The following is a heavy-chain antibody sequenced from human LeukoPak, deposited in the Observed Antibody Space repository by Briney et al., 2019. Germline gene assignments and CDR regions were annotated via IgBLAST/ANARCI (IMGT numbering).Heavy chain of an antibody. Sequence: PSETLSLTCAVYGGSFSGYYWSWIRQPPGKGLEWIGSIYYSGGTYYNPSLKSRVTISVDTSKNQFSLKLSSVTAADTAVYYCARFGYSSGWYVGYWGQGTLVTVSS. CDR2: IYYSGGT. CDR1: GGSFSGYY. CDR3: ARFGYSSGWYVGY. J-gene: IGHJ4*02. V-gene: IGHV4-34*01. D-gene: IGHD6-19*01.